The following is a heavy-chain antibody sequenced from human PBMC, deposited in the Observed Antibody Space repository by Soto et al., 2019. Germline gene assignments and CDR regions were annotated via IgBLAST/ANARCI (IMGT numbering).Heavy chain of an antibody. CDR2: IFHSGIT. CDR3: ARDRYFYDSRGYYRTLDS. D-gene: IGHD3-22*01. J-gene: IGHJ5*01. Sequence: SETLSLTCTISGDSFSNRYWTWIRQSPGEGLEWMGYIFHSGITDYNPSVKSRVTISIDKSRNLFSLNLTSVTAADTAVYYCARDRYFYDSRGYYRTLDSWGQGTLVTVSS. CDR1: GDSFSNRY. V-gene: IGHV4-59*11.